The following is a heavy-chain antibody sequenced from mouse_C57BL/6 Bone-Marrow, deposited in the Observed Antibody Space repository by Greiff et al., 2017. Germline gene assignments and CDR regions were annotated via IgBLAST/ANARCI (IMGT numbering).Heavy chain of an antibody. J-gene: IGHJ4*01. Sequence: EVQRVESGGDLVKPGGSLKLSCAASGFTFSSYGMSWVRQTPDKRLEWVATISSGGSYTYYPDSVKGRFTISRDNDKNTLYLQVSSLKSEDTAMYYCARRGGYYAVYYYAMDYWGQGTSVTVSS. CDR1: GFTFSSYG. V-gene: IGHV5-6*01. CDR3: ARRGGYYAVYYYAMDY. CDR2: ISSGGSYT. D-gene: IGHD2-3*01.